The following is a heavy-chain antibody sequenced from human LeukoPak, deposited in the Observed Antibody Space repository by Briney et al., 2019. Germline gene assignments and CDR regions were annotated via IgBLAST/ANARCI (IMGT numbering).Heavy chain of an antibody. CDR2: IHYSGST. Sequence: SETLSLTCAVSGGSISSGGYSWSWLRQPPGKGLEWIGYIHYSGSTYYNPSLKSRVIISVDTSKNQFSLKLSSVTAADTAVYYCARAGWELIDYGGQGTLVTVSS. J-gene: IGHJ4*02. CDR3: ARAGWELIDY. V-gene: IGHV4-30-4*07. CDR1: GGSISSGGYS. D-gene: IGHD1-26*01.